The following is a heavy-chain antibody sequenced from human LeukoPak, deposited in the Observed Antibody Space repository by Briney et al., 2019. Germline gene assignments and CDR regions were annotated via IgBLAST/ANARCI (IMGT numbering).Heavy chain of an antibody. CDR2: VNSDGTTT. V-gene: IGHV3-74*01. Sequence: GGSLRLSCAASGFTFSNYWMHWVRQAPGKGLVWVSLVNSDGTTTNYADSVKGRFTISRDNAKNMVHLQMSSLRVEDTAVYYCVRDDHTWGKGTLVTVSS. CDR1: GFTFSNYW. J-gene: IGHJ4*02. CDR3: VRDDHT.